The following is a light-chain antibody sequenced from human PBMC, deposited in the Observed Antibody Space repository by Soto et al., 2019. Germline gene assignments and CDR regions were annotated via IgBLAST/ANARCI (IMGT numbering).Light chain of an antibody. CDR3: QQYYNSPVT. CDR1: QSVLYSSNNKNY. Sequence: DIVMTQSPDSLAVSLDERATINCKSSQSVLYSSNNKNYLAWYQQKPGQPPKLLIYWASTRESGVPDRFSGSGSGTDFTLTISSLQAEDVAVYYCQQYYNSPVTFGQGTKVEIK. J-gene: IGKJ1*01. CDR2: WAS. V-gene: IGKV4-1*01.